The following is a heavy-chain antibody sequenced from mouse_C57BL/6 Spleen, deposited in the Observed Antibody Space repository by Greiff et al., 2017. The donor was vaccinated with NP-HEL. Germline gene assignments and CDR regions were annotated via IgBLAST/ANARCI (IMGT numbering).Heavy chain of an antibody. D-gene: IGHD2-5*01. J-gene: IGHJ3*01. CDR2: IDPSDSYT. V-gene: IGHV1-50*01. CDR1: GYTFTSYW. Sequence: QVQLQQPGAELVKPGASVKLSCKASGYTFTSYWMQWVKQRPGQGLEWIGEIDPSDSYTNYNQKFKGKATLTVDTSSSTAYMQLSSLTSEDSAVYYCARIAYSNSAWFAYWGQGTLVTVSA. CDR3: ARIAYSNSAWFAY.